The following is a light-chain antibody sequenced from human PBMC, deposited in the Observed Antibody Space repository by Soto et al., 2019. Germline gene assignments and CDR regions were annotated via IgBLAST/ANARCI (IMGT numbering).Light chain of an antibody. V-gene: IGKV3-11*01. Sequence: ETVLTQSPATLSLSPGEGATLSCRASQSVSSFLAWYQQKPGQAPRLLIYDASNRATGIPARFSGSGSGTDFTLTISSLEPEDFAVYYCQHHTNWPLTFGGGTKVEIK. CDR2: DAS. CDR3: QHHTNWPLT. J-gene: IGKJ4*01. CDR1: QSVSSF.